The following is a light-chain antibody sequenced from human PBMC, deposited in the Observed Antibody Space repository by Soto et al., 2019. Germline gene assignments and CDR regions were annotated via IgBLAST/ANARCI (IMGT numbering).Light chain of an antibody. V-gene: IGKV3-15*01. CDR3: QSYNDWPFA. Sequence: EIVLTQSPATLSVSPGERVTLSCRASESLSYFLAWYQHKPGQYPRLLIYGVSTSVAVVPSRFSGGGSATDYTLTISSLHYEDCAYYYCQSYNDWPFAFGKGTKLEI. J-gene: IGKJ2*01. CDR2: GVS. CDR1: ESLSYF.